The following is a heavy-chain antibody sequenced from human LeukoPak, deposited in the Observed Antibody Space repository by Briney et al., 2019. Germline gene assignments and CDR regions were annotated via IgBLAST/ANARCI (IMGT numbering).Heavy chain of an antibody. Sequence: SETLSLTCTVSGGSISSGGYYWSWIRQHPGKGLEWIGYIYYSGSTYYNPSLQSRVSISVDTSKNQFSLKLSSVTAADTAVYYCARIPTVTSAFDIWGQGTMVTVSS. D-gene: IGHD4-17*01. CDR2: IYYSGST. V-gene: IGHV4-31*03. CDR1: GGSISSGGYY. J-gene: IGHJ3*02. CDR3: ARIPTVTSAFDI.